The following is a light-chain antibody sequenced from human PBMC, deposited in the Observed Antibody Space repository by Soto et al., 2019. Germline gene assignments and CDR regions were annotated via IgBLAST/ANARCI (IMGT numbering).Light chain of an antibody. CDR3: QQYGSAPWT. CDR2: AAS. Sequence: TQTQRNRASSAGGVALRARRTSQSVSSSYLVWHQQKPGQAPRLLIYAASRRATGIPDRFSGSGSGTDFTLAIRRLEPEDFAVSYCQQYGSAPWTFGQGTKVDIK. CDR1: QSVSSSY. J-gene: IGKJ1*01. V-gene: IGKV3-20*01.